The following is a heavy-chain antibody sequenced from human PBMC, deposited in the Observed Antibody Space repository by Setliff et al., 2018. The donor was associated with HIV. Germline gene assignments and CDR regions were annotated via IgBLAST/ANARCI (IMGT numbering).Heavy chain of an antibody. V-gene: IGHV1-69*13. J-gene: IGHJ3*02. Sequence: SVKVSCKASGGTFSSYAISWVRQAPGQGLEWMGGLVPIFGTANYAQKFQGRVTITADESTSTAYMELSSLRSEDTAVYYCARDTPHIVVVTAPEPGDDAFDIWGQGTMVTVSS. CDR1: GGTFSSYA. D-gene: IGHD2-21*02. CDR3: ARDTPHIVVVTAPEPGDDAFDI. CDR2: LVPIFGTA.